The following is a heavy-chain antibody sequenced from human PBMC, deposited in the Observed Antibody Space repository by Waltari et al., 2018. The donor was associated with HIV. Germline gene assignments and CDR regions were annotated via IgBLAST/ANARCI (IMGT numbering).Heavy chain of an antibody. Sequence: QLQLQESGPGLVKPSETLSLTCTVSGGSISSSSYYWGWIRQPPGKGLEWIGSIYYSGSTYYNPSLKSRVTISVDTSKNQFSLKLSSVTAADTAVYYGASQSDPTADYYYYGMDVWGQGTTVTVSS. CDR1: GGSISSSSYY. CDR2: IYYSGST. V-gene: IGHV4-39*01. J-gene: IGHJ6*02. D-gene: IGHD4-17*01. CDR3: ASQSDPTADYYYYGMDV.